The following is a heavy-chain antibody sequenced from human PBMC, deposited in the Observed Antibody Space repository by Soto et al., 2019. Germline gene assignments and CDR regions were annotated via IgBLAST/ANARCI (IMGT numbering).Heavy chain of an antibody. D-gene: IGHD6-19*01. CDR1: GFTFSSYA. J-gene: IGHJ4*02. V-gene: IGHV3-30-3*01. CDR3: ARDSSGWH. CDR2: ISYDGSNK. Sequence: QVQLVESGGGVVQPGRSLRLSCAASGFTFSSYAMHWARQAPGKGLEWVAVISYDGSNKYYADSVKGRFTISRDNSKNTLYLQMNSLRAEDTAVYYCARDSSGWHWGQGTLVTVSS.